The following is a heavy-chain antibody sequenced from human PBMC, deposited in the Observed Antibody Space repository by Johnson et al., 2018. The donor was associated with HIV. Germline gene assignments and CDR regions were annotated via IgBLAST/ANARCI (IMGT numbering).Heavy chain of an antibody. CDR1: GFTFSSYA. D-gene: IGHD4-23*01. V-gene: IGHV3-30-3*01. CDR2: ISYDGSNK. Sequence: VQLVESGGGVVQPGRSLRLSCAASGFTFSSYAMHWVRQAPGKGLEWVAVISYDGSNKYYADSVKGRFTISRDNSNNTLYLQMKSLRADDTAVYYCVRVAPYGGDWMVAFDIWGQGTMVTVSS. CDR3: VRVAPYGGDWMVAFDI. J-gene: IGHJ3*02.